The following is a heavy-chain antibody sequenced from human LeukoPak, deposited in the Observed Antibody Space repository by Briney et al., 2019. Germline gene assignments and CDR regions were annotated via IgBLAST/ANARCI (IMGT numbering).Heavy chain of an antibody. J-gene: IGHJ5*02. CDR2: ISWNSGSI. V-gene: IGHV3-9*01. CDR1: GFTFDDYA. Sequence: GGSLGLSCAASGFTFDDYAMHWVRQAPGKGLEWVSGISWNSGSIGYADSVKGRFTISRDNSKNTLYLQMNSLRAEDTAVYYCAKGRPGDWFDPWGQGTLVTVSS. CDR3: AKGRPGDWFDP.